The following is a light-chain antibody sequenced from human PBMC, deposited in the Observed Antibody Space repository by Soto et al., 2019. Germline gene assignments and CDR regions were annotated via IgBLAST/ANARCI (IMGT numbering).Light chain of an antibody. Sequence: DVVMIQSPPSLPVTLGQPASISCRSSQSLVYSDGTTYLNWLQQRPGQSPRRLIYQVSNRDPGVSDRFSGSGSVTDFTLDISRVEAEDGGVYYCMQGTHWPLTFGGVTKVEIK. CDR2: QVS. J-gene: IGKJ4*01. CDR3: MQGTHWPLT. CDR1: QSLVYSDGTTY. V-gene: IGKV2-30*01.